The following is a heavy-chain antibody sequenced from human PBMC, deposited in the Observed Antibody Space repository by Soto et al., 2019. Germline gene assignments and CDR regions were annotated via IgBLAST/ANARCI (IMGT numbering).Heavy chain of an antibody. V-gene: IGHV4-59*08. CDR3: ARHHDS. CDR1: GGSISSYY. J-gene: IGHJ4*02. Sequence: QVQLQESGPGLVKPSETLSLTCTVSGGSISSYYWSWIRMPPGKGLEWVGYIYYSGSTNYNHSLTIRLTLSADTSKNQFSLKLSTVTVAATAVYYYARHHDSWGQATLVPVSS. CDR2: IYYSGST.